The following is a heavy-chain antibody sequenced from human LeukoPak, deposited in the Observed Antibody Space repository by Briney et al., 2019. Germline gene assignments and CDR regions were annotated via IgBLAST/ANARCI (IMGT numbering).Heavy chain of an antibody. V-gene: IGHV4-30-2*01. Sequence: ASQTLSLTCTVSGGSISSGGYYWSWIRQPPGKGLEWIGYIYHSGSTYYNPSPKSRVTISVDRSKNQFSLKLSSVTAADTAVCYCARDSQLGSYFDYWGQGTLVTVSS. J-gene: IGHJ4*02. D-gene: IGHD1-1*01. CDR3: ARDSQLGSYFDY. CDR2: IYHSGST. CDR1: GGSISSGGYY.